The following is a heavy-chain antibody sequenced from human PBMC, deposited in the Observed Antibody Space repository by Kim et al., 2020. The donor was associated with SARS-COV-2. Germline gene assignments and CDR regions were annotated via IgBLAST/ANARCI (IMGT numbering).Heavy chain of an antibody. Sequence: GGSLRLSCAASGFTFSSYAMSWVRQAPGKGLEWVSAISGSGGSTYYADSVKGRFTISRDNSKNTLYLQMNSLRAEDTAVYYCAKRQEITMIVVASGAFDIWGQGTMVTVSS. CDR1: GFTFSSYA. V-gene: IGHV3-23*01. CDR3: AKRQEITMIVVASGAFDI. J-gene: IGHJ3*02. CDR2: ISGSGGST. D-gene: IGHD3-22*01.